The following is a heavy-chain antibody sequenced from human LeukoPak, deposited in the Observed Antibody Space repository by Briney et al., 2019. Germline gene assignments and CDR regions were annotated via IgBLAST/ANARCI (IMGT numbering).Heavy chain of an antibody. D-gene: IGHD1-26*01. CDR1: GGSISSSSYY. V-gene: IGHV4-61*05. J-gene: IGHJ3*02. CDR2: IYYSGST. Sequence: SETLSLTCTVSGGSISSSSYYWGWIRQSPGKGLEWIGYIYYSGSTSYNPSLKSRVTIPVDTSKNQFSLKLSSVTAADTAVYYCARVKWERGDAFDIWGQGTMVTVSS. CDR3: ARVKWERGDAFDI.